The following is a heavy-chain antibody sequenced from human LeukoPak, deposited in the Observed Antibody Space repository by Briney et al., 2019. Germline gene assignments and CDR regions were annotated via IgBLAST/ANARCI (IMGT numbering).Heavy chain of an antibody. Sequence: SETLSLTCTVSGGSISSSYWSWIRQPPGKGLEWIGYISYSGSTYYNPSLKSRVTISVDTSKNQFSLKLSSVTAADTAVYYCARLTATRYYYGSGSHYYYGMGVWGQGTTVTVSS. V-gene: IGHV4-59*12. CDR3: ARLTATRYYYGSGSHYYYGMGV. CDR2: ISYSGST. J-gene: IGHJ6*02. D-gene: IGHD3-10*01. CDR1: GGSISSSY.